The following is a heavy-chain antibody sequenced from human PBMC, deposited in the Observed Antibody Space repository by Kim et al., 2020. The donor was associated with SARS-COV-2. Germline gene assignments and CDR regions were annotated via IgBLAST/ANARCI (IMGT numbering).Heavy chain of an antibody. V-gene: IGHV3-49*04. D-gene: IGHD2-21*02. CDR3: TRGWGGDCLFLDY. CDR1: GFTFGDYA. J-gene: IGHJ4*02. CDR2: IRSKAYGGTT. Sequence: GGSLRLSCTASGFTFGDYAMSWVRQAPGKGLEWVGFIRSKAYGGTTEYAASVKGRFTISRDDSKSIAYLQMNSQKTEDTAVYYCTRGWGGDCLFLDYWGQGTLVTVSS.